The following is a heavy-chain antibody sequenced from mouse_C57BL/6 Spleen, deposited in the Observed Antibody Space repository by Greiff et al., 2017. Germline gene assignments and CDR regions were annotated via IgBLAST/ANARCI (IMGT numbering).Heavy chain of an antibody. Sequence: VKVVESGGGLVKPGGSLKLSCAASGYTFSSYAMSWVRQTPEKRLEWVATISDGGSYTNYPDNVKGRFTISRDNAKNHRYLQMSHLKSEYTAIYYCARGNYYGSSYYFDDWGQGTTLTVSS. CDR1: GYTFSSYA. CDR3: ARGNYYGSSYYFDD. J-gene: IGHJ2*01. CDR2: ISDGGSYT. D-gene: IGHD1-1*01. V-gene: IGHV5-4*03.